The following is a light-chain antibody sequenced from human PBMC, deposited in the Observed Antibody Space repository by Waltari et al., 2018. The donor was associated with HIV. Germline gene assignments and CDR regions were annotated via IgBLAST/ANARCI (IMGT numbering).Light chain of an antibody. J-gene: IGLJ1*01. CDR1: SSDVGAYEY. CDR2: DVY. V-gene: IGLV2-14*03. Sequence: QSALTQPASVSGSPGQSITISCTGTSSDVGAYEYVSWYQQHPGKVPKLLIYDVYNRPSRISNRFSGSKSGNTASLTISGLQAEDEAAYYCASFTSGRLNVFGTGTKVTAL. CDR3: ASFTSGRLNV.